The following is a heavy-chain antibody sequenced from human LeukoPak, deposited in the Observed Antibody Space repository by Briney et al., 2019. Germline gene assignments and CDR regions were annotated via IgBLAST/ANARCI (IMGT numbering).Heavy chain of an antibody. D-gene: IGHD6-19*01. CDR1: GYTFTGYY. CDR3: ARDRAESQWLVRYWFDP. V-gene: IGHV1-2*02. J-gene: IGHJ5*02. Sequence: ASVKVSCKASGYTFTGYYMHWVRQAPGQGLERMGWINPNSGGTNYTQKFQGRVTMTRDTSITTAYMELSRLRSDDTAVYYCARDRAESQWLVRYWFDPWGQGTLVTVSS. CDR2: INPNSGGT.